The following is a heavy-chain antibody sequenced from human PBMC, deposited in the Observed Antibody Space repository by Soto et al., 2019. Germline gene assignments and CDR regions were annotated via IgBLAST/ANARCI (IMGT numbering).Heavy chain of an antibody. CDR3: ASNITPYCSGGSCKRVDYYYYMDV. V-gene: IGHV4-39*01. CDR1: GGSISSSSYY. J-gene: IGHJ6*03. CDR2: IYYSGST. D-gene: IGHD2-15*01. Sequence: SETLSLTCTVSGGSISSSSYYWGWIRQPPGKGLEWIGSIYYSGSTYYNPSLKSRVTISVDTSKNQFSLKLSSVTAADTAVYYCASNITPYCSGGSCKRVDYYYYMDVWGKGTTVTVSS.